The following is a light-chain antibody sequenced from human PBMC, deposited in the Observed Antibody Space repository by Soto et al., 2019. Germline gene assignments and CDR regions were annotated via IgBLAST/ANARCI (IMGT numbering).Light chain of an antibody. J-gene: IGKJ1*01. Sequence: EIVMTQSPATLSVSPGERATLSCRASQSVSSNLAWYQQKPGQAPRLLIYGASTRVTGIPARFSGSGSGTDFTLTISSLQSEDSAFYYCQQYNNLPPTFGQGTKVDIK. CDR3: QQYNNLPPT. V-gene: IGKV3-15*01. CDR2: GAS. CDR1: QSVSSN.